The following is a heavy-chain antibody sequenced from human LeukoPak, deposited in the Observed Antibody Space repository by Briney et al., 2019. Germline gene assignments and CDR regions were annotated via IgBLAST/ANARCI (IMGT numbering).Heavy chain of an antibody. V-gene: IGHV3-11*04. CDR2: ISSSAFTI. Sequence: GGSLRLSCAGSGFTFSDYYMSWIRQAPGKGLEWVSYISSSAFTISYADSVKGRFTISRDNAKNSLYLQMNSLRAEDTAVYYCARDSGYAFDIWGQGTMVTVSS. D-gene: IGHD1-26*01. CDR1: GFTFSDYY. CDR3: ARDSGYAFDI. J-gene: IGHJ3*02.